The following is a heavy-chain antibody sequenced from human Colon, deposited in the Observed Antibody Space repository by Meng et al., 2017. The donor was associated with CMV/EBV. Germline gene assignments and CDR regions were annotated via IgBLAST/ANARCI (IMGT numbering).Heavy chain of an antibody. V-gene: IGHV3-48*03. Sequence: SWAASGFTFSSYEMNWVRQAPGKGLEWVSYISSSGSTIYYADSVKGRFTISRDNAKNSLYLQMNSLRAEDTAVYYCARIPPGLYYFDYWGQGTLVTVSS. CDR3: ARIPPGLYYFDY. D-gene: IGHD6-19*01. CDR1: GFTFSSYE. CDR2: ISSSGSTI. J-gene: IGHJ4*02.